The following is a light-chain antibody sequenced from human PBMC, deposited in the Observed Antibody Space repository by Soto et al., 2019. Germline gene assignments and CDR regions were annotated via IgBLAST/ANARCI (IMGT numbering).Light chain of an antibody. CDR3: QHYHNWPPWT. Sequence: EIVMTQSPATLSVSPGERATLSCRASQSVSSNLAWYQQKPGQAPRLLIYGASTRATGIPARFSGSGSGTEFTLTISSLQSEDFAVYYCQHYHNWPPWTVGQGTKVEIK. J-gene: IGKJ1*01. CDR1: QSVSSN. CDR2: GAS. V-gene: IGKV3-15*01.